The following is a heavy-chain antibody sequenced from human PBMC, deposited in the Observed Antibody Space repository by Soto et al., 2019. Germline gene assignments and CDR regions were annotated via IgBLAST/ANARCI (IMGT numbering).Heavy chain of an antibody. CDR2: IMPICGRA. CDR3: XXWXKEXGIGGNYYYGMDV. CDR1: GGTFSNYA. D-gene: IGHD6-13*01. Sequence: QVQLVQSGAEVKKPGSSVKVSCKASGGTFSNYAFSWVRQAPGQGLEWLGGIMPICGRADYAQKFRGRVTITAXXXXXXXXMEXXSXXXXXXXVXXXXXWXKEXGIGGNYYYGMDVWGQGTTVTVSS. V-gene: IGHV1-69*12. J-gene: IGHJ6*02.